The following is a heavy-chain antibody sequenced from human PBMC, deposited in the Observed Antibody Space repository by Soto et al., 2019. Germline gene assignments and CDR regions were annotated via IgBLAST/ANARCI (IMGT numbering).Heavy chain of an antibody. CDR2: VFYSGAT. D-gene: IGHD3-10*01. V-gene: IGHV4-30-4*01. Sequence: SETLSLTCNVSGGPIKTGDYYWNWIRHPPGKGLEWIGYVFYSGATNYSPSLKSRAAISMDTSKNQFSLSLTSVTAADTAVYYCARAGFSYGHLLFWGQGIRVTVSS. J-gene: IGHJ4*02. CDR3: ARAGFSYGHLLF. CDR1: GGPIKTGDYY.